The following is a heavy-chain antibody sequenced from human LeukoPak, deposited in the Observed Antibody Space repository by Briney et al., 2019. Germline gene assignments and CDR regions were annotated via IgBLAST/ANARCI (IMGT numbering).Heavy chain of an antibody. CDR2: MIPKSGNT. CDR1: GYTFTNYV. V-gene: IGHV1-8*01. CDR3: ARVQDIVVVVAAIRQREMAGFDP. J-gene: IGHJ5*02. D-gene: IGHD2-15*01. Sequence: GASVKVSCKASGYTFTNYVINWVRQATGQGPEWMGWMIPKSGNTGYAQKFQGRVTMTGNTSISTAYMELSSLRSDDTAVYYCARVQDIVVVVAAIRQREMAGFDPWGERTLVTVSS.